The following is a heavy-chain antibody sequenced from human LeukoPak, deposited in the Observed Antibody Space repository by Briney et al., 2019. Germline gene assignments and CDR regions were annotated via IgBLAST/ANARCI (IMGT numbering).Heavy chain of an antibody. D-gene: IGHD3-22*01. V-gene: IGHV4-39*01. Sequence: SETLSLTCTVSGGSISSGGYYWSWIRQPPGKGLEWIGSIYYSGSTYYNPSLKSRVTISVDTSKNQFSLKLSSVTAADTAVYYCARLWYDSSGYHGWRPGGDAFDIWGQGTMVTVSS. CDR2: IYYSGST. J-gene: IGHJ3*02. CDR3: ARLWYDSSGYHGWRPGGDAFDI. CDR1: GGSISSGGYY.